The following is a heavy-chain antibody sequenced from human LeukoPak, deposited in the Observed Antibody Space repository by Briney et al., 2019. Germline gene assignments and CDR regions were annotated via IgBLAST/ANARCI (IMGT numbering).Heavy chain of an antibody. CDR1: GFTFSSYG. CDR3: AKGAWYNWNHYFDY. D-gene: IGHD1-20*01. Sequence: GGSLRLSCTASGFTFSSYGMSWVRQAPGKGLEWVSAISSSGGSTYYADSVKGRLTIYRDNSKNTLYLQMNSLRAEDTAVYYCAKGAWYNWNHYFDYWGQGTLVTVSS. J-gene: IGHJ4*02. V-gene: IGHV3-23*01. CDR2: ISSSGGST.